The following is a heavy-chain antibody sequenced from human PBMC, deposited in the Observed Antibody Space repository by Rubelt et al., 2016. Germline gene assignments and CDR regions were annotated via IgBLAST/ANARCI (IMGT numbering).Heavy chain of an antibody. CDR2: ISAYNGNT. CDR1: GYTFTSYG. Sequence: QVQLVQSVAEVKKPGASVKVSCKASGYTFTSYGISWVRQAPGQGLEWMGGISAYNGNTNYAQKLKGRVTMTTATSTSTAYMELRSLRSDDTAVYYCARVTTVTNDNWFDPWGQGTLVTVSS. J-gene: IGHJ5*02. V-gene: IGHV1-18*01. D-gene: IGHD4-17*01. CDR3: ARVTTVTNDNWFDP.